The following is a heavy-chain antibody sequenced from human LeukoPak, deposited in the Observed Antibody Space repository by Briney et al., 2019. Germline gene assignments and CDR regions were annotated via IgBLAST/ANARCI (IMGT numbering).Heavy chain of an antibody. V-gene: IGHV3-23*01. Sequence: GGSLRLSCAASGFTFSTYAMNWVRQAPGKGLEWVSGISGSGGSTNYADSVSGRFSISRDNSKNTLYLQMNSMKTEDTAVYYCTRLVGANDWGQGTLVTVSS. D-gene: IGHD1-26*01. CDR1: GFTFSTYA. J-gene: IGHJ4*02. CDR2: ISGSGGST. CDR3: TRLVGAND.